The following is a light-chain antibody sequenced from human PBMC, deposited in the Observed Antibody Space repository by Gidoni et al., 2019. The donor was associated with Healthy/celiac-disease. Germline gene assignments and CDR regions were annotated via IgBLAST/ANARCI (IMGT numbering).Light chain of an antibody. J-gene: IGKJ4*01. CDR3: QQRSNWPPLT. CDR2: DAS. Sequence: EIVLTQSPATLSLSPGERATLSCRASQCVSSYLAWYQQKHGQAPRLLIYDASNRATDIPARFSGSGSETDFTLTISSLEPEDFAVYYCQQRSNWPPLTFXGXTKVEIK. CDR1: QCVSSY. V-gene: IGKV3-11*01.